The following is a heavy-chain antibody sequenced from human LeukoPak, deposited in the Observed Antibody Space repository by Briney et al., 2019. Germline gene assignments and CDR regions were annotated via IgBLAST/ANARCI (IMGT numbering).Heavy chain of an antibody. J-gene: IGHJ4*02. D-gene: IGHD6-13*01. CDR3: ARQKGSASSWADFDY. CDR2: IYYTGSA. V-gene: IGHV4-39*01. Sequence: PSETLSLTCTVSVGSIRSTNHYWAWIRQPPGTGLEWLRSIYYTGSAYHNPSLKSRLTLSVDTSKNQFSLSLTSVTATDTAVYYCARQKGSASSWADFDYWVQGTLVTVSA. CDR1: VGSIRSTNHY.